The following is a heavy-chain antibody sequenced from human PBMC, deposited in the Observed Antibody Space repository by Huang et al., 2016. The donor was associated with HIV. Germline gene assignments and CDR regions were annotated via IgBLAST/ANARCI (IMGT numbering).Heavy chain of an antibody. J-gene: IGHJ5*02. D-gene: IGHD5-12*01. CDR3: ARGGRGRRGYAYTGWFDP. V-gene: IGHV4-34*02. CDR2: VDDDGNT. CDR1: GGSFSGYY. Sequence: QVQLQQWGAGLLEPSETLSLTCAVYGGSFSGYYWTWIRQPPGKRLEWIGEVDDDGNTNTNPTRKSGIAIAGDTSKNQCSLILTAVTAADTAVYYCARGGRGRRGYAYTGWFDPWGQGTLVTVSS.